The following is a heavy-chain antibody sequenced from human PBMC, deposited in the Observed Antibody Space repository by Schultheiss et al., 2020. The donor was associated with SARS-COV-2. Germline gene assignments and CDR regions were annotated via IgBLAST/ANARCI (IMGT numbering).Heavy chain of an antibody. V-gene: IGHV5-10-1*01. CDR1: GYSFTSYW. D-gene: IGHD6-19*01. CDR2: IDPSDSYT. J-gene: IGHJ4*02. Sequence: GESLKISCKGSGYSFTSYWISWVRQMPGKGLEWMGRIDPSDSYTNYSPSFQGHVTISADNSISTAYLQWSSLKASDTAMYYCAKIGTVAGTLDYWGQGTLVTVSS. CDR3: AKIGTVAGTLDY.